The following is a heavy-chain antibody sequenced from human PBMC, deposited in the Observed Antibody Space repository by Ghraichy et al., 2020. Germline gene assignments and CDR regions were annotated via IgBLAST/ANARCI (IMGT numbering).Heavy chain of an antibody. D-gene: IGHD3-3*01. CDR2: ISSSSSYI. CDR1: GFTFSSYS. J-gene: IGHJ4*02. V-gene: IGHV3-21*01. CDR3: ASDFWSGYYGY. Sequence: GESLNISCAASGFTFSSYSMNWVRQAPGKGLEWVSSISSSSSYIYYADSVKGRFTISRDNAKNSLYLQMNSLRAEDTAVYYCASDFWSGYYGYWGQGTLVTVSS.